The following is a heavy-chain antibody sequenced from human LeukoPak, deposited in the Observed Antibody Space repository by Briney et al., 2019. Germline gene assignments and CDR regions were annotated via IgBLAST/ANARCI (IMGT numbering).Heavy chain of an antibody. CDR3: ARDLPPFGWSGDHYNWFDP. D-gene: IGHD3-10*01. V-gene: IGHV1-18*01. CDR1: GYTFTSYG. J-gene: IGHJ5*02. CDR2: ISAYNGNT. Sequence: ASVKVSCKASGYTFTSYGISWVRQAPGQGLEWMGWISAYNGNTNYAQKLQGRVTMTTDTSTSTAYMELRSLRSDDTAVYYCARDLPPFGWSGDHYNWFDPWGQGTLVTVSS.